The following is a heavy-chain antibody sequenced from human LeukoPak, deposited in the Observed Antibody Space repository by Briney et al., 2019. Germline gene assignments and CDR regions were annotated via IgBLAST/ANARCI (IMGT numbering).Heavy chain of an antibody. CDR1: GFTFSSYG. CDR3: AKGYFYFDY. J-gene: IGHJ4*02. Sequence: GGSLRLSCAASGFTFSSYGMHWVRQAPGKGLEWVAVISSDGENKYSADSVKGRFTISRDNFENTLYLQMNSLRAEDTAVYYCAKGYFYFDYWGQGTPVTVSS. CDR2: ISSDGENK. V-gene: IGHV3-30*18. D-gene: IGHD3-10*01.